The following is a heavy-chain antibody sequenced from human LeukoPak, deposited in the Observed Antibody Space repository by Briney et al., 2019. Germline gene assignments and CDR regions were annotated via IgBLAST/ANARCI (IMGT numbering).Heavy chain of an antibody. CDR1: GCSISSSSHY. D-gene: IGHD2-15*01. Sequence: SSETLPLTCTVSGCSISSSSHYWGWIRQPPGNGLEWIGNIHNGGSTYYNPSLESRVTMSVDTSKNQVSLRLTSVTAADTAVYYCARSNCLASTCNIFYGMDVWGQGATVTVSS. V-gene: IGHV4-39*01. CDR2: IHNGGST. J-gene: IGHJ6*02. CDR3: ARSNCLASTCNIFYGMDV.